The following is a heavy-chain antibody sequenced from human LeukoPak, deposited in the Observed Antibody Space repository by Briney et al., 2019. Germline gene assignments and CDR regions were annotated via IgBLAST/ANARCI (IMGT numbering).Heavy chain of an antibody. CDR3: AREGLGSYYDVWSGYDAFDI. V-gene: IGHV4-61*02. J-gene: IGHJ3*02. D-gene: IGHD3-3*01. CDR2: IYTSGST. Sequence: PSETLSLTCTVSDGSISSGSYYWSWIRQPAGKGLEWIGRIYTSGSTNHNPSLKSRVTISVDTSKNQFSLKLSSVTAADTAVYYCAREGLGSYYDVWSGYDAFDIWGQGTMVTVSS. CDR1: DGSISSGSYY.